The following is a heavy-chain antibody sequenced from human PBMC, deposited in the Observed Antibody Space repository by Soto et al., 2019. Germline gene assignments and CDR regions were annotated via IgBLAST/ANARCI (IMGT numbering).Heavy chain of an antibody. D-gene: IGHD3-10*01. J-gene: IGHJ6*04. Sequence: QVELVQSGIEVKNPGSSVKVSCKASGDTFSNYAINWVRQAPGQGLEWMGGIIPFYDKPNYAENFLGRVTISADKFTATDYLEVSSLRSADTAVYFCARGYRELFFYAMDVWGSGTPVIVSS. CDR2: IIPFYDKP. CDR3: ARGYRELFFYAMDV. V-gene: IGHV1-69*06. CDR1: GDTFSNYA.